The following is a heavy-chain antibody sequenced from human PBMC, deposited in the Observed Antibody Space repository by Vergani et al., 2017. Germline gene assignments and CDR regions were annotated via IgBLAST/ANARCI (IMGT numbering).Heavy chain of an antibody. CDR2: ISSSSSYI. V-gene: IGHV3-21*01. D-gene: IGHD3-22*01. Sequence: EVQLVESGGGLVKPGGSLRLSCAASGFTFSSYSMNWVRQAPGKGLEWVSSISSSSSYIYYADSVKGRFTISGDNAKNSLYLQMNSLRAEDTAVYYCAGVSHSGYYDNDYWGQGTLVTVSS. CDR3: AGVSHSGYYDNDY. J-gene: IGHJ4*02. CDR1: GFTFSSYS.